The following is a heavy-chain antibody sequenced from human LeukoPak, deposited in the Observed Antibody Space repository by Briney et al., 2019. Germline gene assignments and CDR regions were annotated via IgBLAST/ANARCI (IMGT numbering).Heavy chain of an antibody. CDR2: ISTTSSYI. D-gene: IGHD3-10*01. CDR3: ARGSLLWFGELPFDP. V-gene: IGHV3-21*01. CDR1: GGSINSYY. J-gene: IGHJ5*02. Sequence: PSETLSLTCTVSGGSINSYYWSWVRQAPGKGLEWVSSISTTSSYIYYADSVKGRFTISRDNAKNSLWLQMDSLRAEDTAVYYCARGSLLWFGELPFDPWGQGTLVTVSS.